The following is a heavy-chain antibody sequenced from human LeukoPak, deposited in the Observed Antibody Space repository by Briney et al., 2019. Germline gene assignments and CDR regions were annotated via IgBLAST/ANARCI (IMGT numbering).Heavy chain of an antibody. D-gene: IGHD4-17*01. CDR3: ARAWDYYGSFDY. V-gene: IGHV4-59*01. J-gene: IGHJ4*02. CDR2: IYYSGST. CDR1: GGSISSYY. Sequence: PSETLSLTCTVSGGSISSYYWSWIRKPPGKGLEWIGYIYYSGSTNYNPSLKSRVTISVDTSKNQFSLKLSSVTAADTAVYYCARAWDYYGSFDYWGQGTLVTVSS.